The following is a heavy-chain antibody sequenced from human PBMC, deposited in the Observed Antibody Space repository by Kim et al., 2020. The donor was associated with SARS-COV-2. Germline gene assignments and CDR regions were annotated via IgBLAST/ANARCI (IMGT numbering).Heavy chain of an antibody. D-gene: IGHD3-9*01. CDR3: ARGGYDILTGYTTFDY. J-gene: IGHJ4*02. Sequence: GGSLRLSCAASGFTFSDYYMSWIRQAPGKGLEWVSYISSSSSYTNYADSVKGRFTISRDNAKNSLYLQMNSLRAEDTAVYYCARGGYDILTGYTTFDYWGQGTLVTVSS. CDR2: ISSSSSYT. V-gene: IGHV3-11*06. CDR1: GFTFSDYY.